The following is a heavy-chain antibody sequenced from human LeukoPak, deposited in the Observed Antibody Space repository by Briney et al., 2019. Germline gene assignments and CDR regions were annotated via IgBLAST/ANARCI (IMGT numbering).Heavy chain of an antibody. V-gene: IGHV4-30-2*01. CDR2: IYQGGST. CDR3: ARAGDLIVVAMGAFDV. D-gene: IGHD2-15*01. CDR1: GGSISSGDYY. J-gene: IGHJ3*01. Sequence: SQTLSLTCTVSGGSISSGDYYWSWIRQPPGKGLEWIGYIYQGGSTNYNPSLKSRVTISVDRSKNQFSLKLNSVTAADTALYYCARAGDLIVVAMGAFDVWGQGTMVTVSS.